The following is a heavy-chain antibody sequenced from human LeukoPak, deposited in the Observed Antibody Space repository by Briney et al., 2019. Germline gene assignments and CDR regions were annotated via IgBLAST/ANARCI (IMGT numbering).Heavy chain of an antibody. V-gene: IGHV1-18*01. J-gene: IGHJ5*02. Sequence: ASVKVSCKASGYTFTSYGLSWVRQAPGRGLEWMGWISAYNGNTNYAQKFQGRVTMTTDTSTSTAYMELWSLRSDDTAVYYCARDRLRFLPWDWFDPWGQGTLVTVSS. D-gene: IGHD3-3*01. CDR2: ISAYNGNT. CDR1: GYTFTSYG. CDR3: ARDRLRFLPWDWFDP.